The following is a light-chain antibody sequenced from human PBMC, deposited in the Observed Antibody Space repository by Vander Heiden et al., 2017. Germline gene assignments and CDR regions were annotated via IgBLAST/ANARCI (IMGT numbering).Light chain of an antibody. J-gene: IGLJ1*01. Sequence: QSVLNQPPSASGTPGQRVTISCSGSTSNTGRKTVSWDQHLPGTAPNLRIYSNHQRPSGVPDRFSGSRSGTSASLAISGLQAEDEADYYCAAWDDSLNGFYVFGSGTKVTVL. CDR1: TSNTGRKT. CDR2: SNH. CDR3: AAWDDSLNGFYV. V-gene: IGLV1-44*01.